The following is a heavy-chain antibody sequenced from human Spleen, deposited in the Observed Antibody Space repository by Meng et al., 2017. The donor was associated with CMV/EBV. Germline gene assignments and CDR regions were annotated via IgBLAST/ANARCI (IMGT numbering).Heavy chain of an antibody. CDR1: AVSIISSSYY. CDR2: SYYRGST. V-gene: IGHV4-39*07. Sequence: QLLDSVPPRSRLSESLSPSVTLHAVSIISSSYYWSCIRPPPGKCLQWISSSYYRGSTSYNPSLKSRVTIAVDTPKNQFSLKLSSVTAAATAVYYCARGDRYSDSSGPFDYWGQGTLVTVSS. D-gene: IGHD3-22*01. CDR3: ARGDRYSDSSGPFDY. J-gene: IGHJ4*02.